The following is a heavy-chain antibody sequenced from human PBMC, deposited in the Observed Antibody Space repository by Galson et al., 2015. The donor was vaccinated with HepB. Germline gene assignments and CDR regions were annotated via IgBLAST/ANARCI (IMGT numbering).Heavy chain of an antibody. CDR3: AKDAFSYNQVFDPFDI. V-gene: IGHV3-23*01. D-gene: IGHD1-14*01. J-gene: IGHJ3*02. CDR1: GFTFNNYA. Sequence: SLRLSCAASGFTFNNYAMSWVRQAPGKGLEWVSHINGGGTKTYYADSVKGRFISSRDNSRNTLYLQMNSLGAEDTAIYYCAKDAFSYNQVFDPFDIWGQGTMVTVSS. CDR2: INGGGTKT.